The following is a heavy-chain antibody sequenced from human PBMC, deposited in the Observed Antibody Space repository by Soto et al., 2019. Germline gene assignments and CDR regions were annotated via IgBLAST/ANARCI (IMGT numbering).Heavy chain of an antibody. CDR2: INPNSGNT. CDR3: ARGPLRRGAGDYYDSSGYWYYFDY. Sequence: GGSGKVSCKAYGYNFTSYSITWVRQATGQALERMGWINPNSGNTGDAQKLEGRVTMTRNTSISTAYMELSSLRSEDTAVYYCARGPLRRGAGDYYDSSGYWYYFDYWGQGTLLTDSS. V-gene: IGHV1-8*01. D-gene: IGHD3-22*01. CDR1: GYNFTSYS. J-gene: IGHJ4*02.